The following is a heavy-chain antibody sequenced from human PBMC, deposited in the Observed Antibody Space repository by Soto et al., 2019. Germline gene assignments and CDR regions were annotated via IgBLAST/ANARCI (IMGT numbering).Heavy chain of an antibody. Sequence: QVQLQESGPGLVKPSETLSLTCTVSGGSVSSGGYFWSWIRQPPGKKGLEWIGYIYYSGSTNYTPSLNRRVTISVDTSKNQFSLKLSSVTATDTAVYYCARRVLEGGIDWGQGILVTVSS. D-gene: IGHD3-16*02. CDR3: ARRVLEGGID. CDR1: GGSVSSGGYF. V-gene: IGHV4-61*08. J-gene: IGHJ4*02. CDR2: IYYSGST.